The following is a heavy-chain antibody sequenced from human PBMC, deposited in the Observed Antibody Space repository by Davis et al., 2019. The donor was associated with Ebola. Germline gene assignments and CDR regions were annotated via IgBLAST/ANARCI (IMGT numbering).Heavy chain of an antibody. CDR2: ISLYDGYT. CDR3: ATGSPPKSYFDVSGRFDY. J-gene: IGHJ4*02. Sequence: AASVKVSCKASGYTFTRYGISWVRQAPGQGLEWMAWISLYDGYTKYSENVQGRVTLTTDTSTTTVYMELRSLTDDDTAVYFCATGSPPKSYFDVSGRFDYWGQGTLVTVSS. CDR1: GYTFTRYG. V-gene: IGHV1-18*01. D-gene: IGHD2/OR15-2a*01.